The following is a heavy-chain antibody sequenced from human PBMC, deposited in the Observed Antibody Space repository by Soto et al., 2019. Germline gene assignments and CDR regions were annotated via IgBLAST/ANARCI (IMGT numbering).Heavy chain of an antibody. CDR3: ARGRRKAIAGSWFGL. Sequence: GASVKVSCKASGYTFRTYGMHWVRQVPGQRLEWMGWINPGNGHTKDSQKFPGRITITRDTSASTVYMELTSLTSEDTALYYCARGRRKAIAGSWFGLCGQGTLVTASS. J-gene: IGHJ5*02. V-gene: IGHV1-3*01. CDR1: GYTFRTYG. CDR2: INPGNGHT. D-gene: IGHD5-12*01.